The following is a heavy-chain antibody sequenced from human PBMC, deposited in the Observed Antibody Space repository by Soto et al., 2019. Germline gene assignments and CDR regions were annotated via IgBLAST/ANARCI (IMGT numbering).Heavy chain of an antibody. D-gene: IGHD6-13*01. V-gene: IGHV3-7*01. J-gene: IGHJ6*02. Sequence: LSCDASVFTFSSYWMSWLRQAPRKGLEWVANIKQDGSEKYYVDSVKGRFTISRDNAKNSLYLQMNSLRAEDTAVYYCARDSAAAGTDYYYYGMAVWGQGTTVTVSS. CDR1: VFTFSSYW. CDR3: ARDSAAAGTDYYYYGMAV. CDR2: IKQDGSEK.